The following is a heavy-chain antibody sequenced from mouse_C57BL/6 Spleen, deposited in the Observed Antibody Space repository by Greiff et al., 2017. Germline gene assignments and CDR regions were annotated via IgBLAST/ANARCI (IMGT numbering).Heavy chain of an antibody. CDR2: IYPGDGDT. Sequence: VQLQQSGPELVKPGASVKISCKASGYAFSSSWMNWVKQRPGKGLEWIGRIYPGDGDTNYNGKFKGKATLTADKSSSTAYMQLSSLTSEDSAVYFCARPYYGSTPWFAYWGQGTLVTVSA. J-gene: IGHJ3*01. CDR3: ARPYYGSTPWFAY. CDR1: GYAFSSSW. D-gene: IGHD1-1*01. V-gene: IGHV1-82*01.